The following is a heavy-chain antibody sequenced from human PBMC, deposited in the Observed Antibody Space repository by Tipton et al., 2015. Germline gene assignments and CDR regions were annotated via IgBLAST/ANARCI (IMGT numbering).Heavy chain of an antibody. V-gene: IGHV4-39*01. CDR1: GGSISSTSYY. D-gene: IGHD2-8*01. CDR3: ASDSNDYWCFDY. J-gene: IGHJ4*02. CDR2: IYSSGTT. Sequence: TLSLTCTVSGGSISSTSYYWGWIRQPPGKGLEWIGNIYSSGTTYYNPSLKSRVTISVDTPKNQFSLKVTSVTAADTAVYYCASDSNDYWCFDYWGQGRLVTVSS.